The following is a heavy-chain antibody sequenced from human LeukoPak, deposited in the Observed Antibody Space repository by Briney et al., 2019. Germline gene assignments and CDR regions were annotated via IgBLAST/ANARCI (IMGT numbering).Heavy chain of an antibody. CDR1: GFTFSTYA. Sequence: GGSLRLSCAASGFTFSTYAMHWVRQAPGKGLEYVSAISSNGGSTYYANSVKGRFTISRDNSKNTLYLQMNSLRAEDTAVYYCAKDRVGATAGDAFDIWGQGTMVTVSS. CDR3: AKDRVGATAGDAFDI. D-gene: IGHD1-26*01. J-gene: IGHJ3*02. CDR2: ISSNGGST. V-gene: IGHV3-64*01.